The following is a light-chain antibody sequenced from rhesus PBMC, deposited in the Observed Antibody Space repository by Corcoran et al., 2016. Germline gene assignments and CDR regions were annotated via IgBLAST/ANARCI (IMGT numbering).Light chain of an antibody. CDR2: GAS. Sequence: EIVMTQSPATLSLSPGERATLSCRASQSVSNSLAWYQQIPGQAPRLLIYGASSRATGSPDRFSGSGSGTDFTLTINSREPEDVAVYYCLQHSNWPYSFGQGTKVEIK. CDR1: QSVSNS. J-gene: IGKJ2*01. CDR3: LQHSNWPYS. V-gene: IGKV3-24*01.